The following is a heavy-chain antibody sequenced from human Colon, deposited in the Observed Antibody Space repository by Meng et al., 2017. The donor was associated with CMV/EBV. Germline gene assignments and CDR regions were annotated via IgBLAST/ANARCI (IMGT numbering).Heavy chain of an antibody. CDR2: ISWNSDKI. D-gene: IGHD1-14*01. J-gene: IGHJ3*02. Sequence: SLKISCATSGFTFDDHAMHWVRQSPGKGLQWVSSISWNSDKIKYVDSVEGRFTISRDNAKNSLHLEMNSLRNEDTALYYCVRQNAAEDGFDIWGQGTVVTVSS. CDR1: GFTFDDHA. CDR3: VRQNAAEDGFDI. V-gene: IGHV3-9*01.